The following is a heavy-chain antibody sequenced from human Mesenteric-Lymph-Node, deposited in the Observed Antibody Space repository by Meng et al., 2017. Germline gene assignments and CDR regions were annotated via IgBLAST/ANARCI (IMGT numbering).Heavy chain of an antibody. J-gene: IGHJ4*02. D-gene: IGHD3-22*01. CDR2: ISSSSTI. CDR1: GFTFSNYA. CDR3: ARDGDTMIVVGDY. Sequence: GESLKISCAASGFTFSNYAMNWVRQAPGKGLEWVSSISSSSTIYYADSVKGRFTISRDNAKNSLYLQMNSLRAEDTAVYYCARDGDTMIVVGDYWGQGTLVTVSS. V-gene: IGHV3-69-1*02.